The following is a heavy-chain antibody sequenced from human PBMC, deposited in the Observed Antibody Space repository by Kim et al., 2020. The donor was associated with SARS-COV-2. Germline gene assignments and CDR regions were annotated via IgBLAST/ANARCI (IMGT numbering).Heavy chain of an antibody. J-gene: IGHJ4*02. CDR1: GFTFSSYT. Sequence: GGSLRLSCAASGFTFSSYTMNWVRQSPGKGLEWVSSISSSSSYIYYADSVKGRFTISRDNAKNSLYLQMNSLRAEDTAVYYCARDGGWQQLVGSGRFDYWCQGNLFTVSS. CDR3: ARDGGWQQLVGSGRFDY. V-gene: IGHV3-21*01. CDR2: ISSSSSYI. D-gene: IGHD6-13*01.